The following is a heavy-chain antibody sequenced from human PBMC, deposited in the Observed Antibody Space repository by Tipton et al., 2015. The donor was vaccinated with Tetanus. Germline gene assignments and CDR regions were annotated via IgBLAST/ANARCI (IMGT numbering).Heavy chain of an antibody. Sequence: SLRLSCVASGFTFSSYWMNWVRQTPGKGLVWVSQTTSDGSGTTYADAVRGRLTISRDNGNTSLYLQMNSLRPEDTAIYYCAKDAGLAVAGAEYFLNCGQGTLVTVAS. D-gene: IGHD6-19*01. CDR2: TTSDGSGT. J-gene: IGHJ1*01. V-gene: IGHV3-74*01. CDR1: GFTFSSYW. CDR3: AKDAGLAVAGAEYFLN.